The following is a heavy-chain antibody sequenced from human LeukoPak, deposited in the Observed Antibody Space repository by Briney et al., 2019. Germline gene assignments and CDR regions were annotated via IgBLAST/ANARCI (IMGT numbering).Heavy chain of an antibody. Sequence: GGSLRLSCAASGFTFSSYAMSWVRQAPGKGLEWVSAISGSGGSTYYADSVKGRFTISRDNSKNTLYLQMNSLRAEDTAVYYCAKANYYDSSGYYLGCFDYWGQGTPVTVSS. J-gene: IGHJ4*02. CDR2: ISGSGGST. D-gene: IGHD3-22*01. CDR1: GFTFSSYA. CDR3: AKANYYDSSGYYLGCFDY. V-gene: IGHV3-23*01.